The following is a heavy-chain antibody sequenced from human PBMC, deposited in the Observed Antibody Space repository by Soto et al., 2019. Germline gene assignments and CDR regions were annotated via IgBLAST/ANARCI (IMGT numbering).Heavy chain of an antibody. Sequence: GGSLRLSCAASGFSFSSYTMNWVRQAPGKGLEWVSSISSSSNYIYYADSVKGRSSISRDNAENSLYLQMNSLRAEDTALYYCAREQGGYCVSWGQGTLVTVSS. CDR2: ISSSSNYI. D-gene: IGHD3-22*01. J-gene: IGHJ5*02. CDR1: GFSFSSYT. CDR3: AREQGGYCVS. V-gene: IGHV3-21*01.